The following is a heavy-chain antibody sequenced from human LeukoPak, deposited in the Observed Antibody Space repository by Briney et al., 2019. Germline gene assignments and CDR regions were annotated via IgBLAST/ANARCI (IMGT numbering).Heavy chain of an antibody. CDR2: INHSGST. Sequence: KASETLSLTCAVYGGSFSGYYWSWIRQPPGKGLEWIGEINHSGSTNYNPSLKGRVTISVDTSKNQFSLKLSSVTAADTAVYYCAEYYYDSSGYLPSWGQGTMVTVSS. V-gene: IGHV4-34*01. CDR3: AEYYYDSSGYLPS. J-gene: IGHJ3*01. D-gene: IGHD3-22*01. CDR1: GGSFSGYY.